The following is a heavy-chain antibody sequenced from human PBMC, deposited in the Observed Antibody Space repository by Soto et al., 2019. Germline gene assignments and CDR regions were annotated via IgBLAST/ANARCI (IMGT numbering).Heavy chain of an antibody. D-gene: IGHD2-15*01. CDR2: IYYSGST. Sequence: QVQLQESGPGLVKPSQPLSLTCTVSGGSISSGGYYWSWIRQHPGKGLEWIGYIYYSGSTYYNPSLKSRVTISVDTSKNQFSLKLSSVTAADTAVYYCATDNRSGGSRFPDWFDPWGQGTLVTVSS. J-gene: IGHJ5*02. CDR1: GGSISSGGYY. CDR3: ATDNRSGGSRFPDWFDP. V-gene: IGHV4-31*03.